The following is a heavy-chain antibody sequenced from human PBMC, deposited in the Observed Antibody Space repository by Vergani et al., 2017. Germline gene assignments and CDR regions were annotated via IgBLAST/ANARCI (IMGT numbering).Heavy chain of an antibody. CDR3: ASNHVNLRFFGNWFDP. D-gene: IGHD3-3*01. CDR1: GGTFSSYA. V-gene: IGHV1-69*01. Sequence: QVQLVQSGAEVKKPGSSVKVSCKASGGTFSSYAISWVRQAPGQGLEWMGGIIPIFGTANYAQKFQGRVTITADESTGTAYMELSSLRSEDTAVYYCASNHVNLRFFGNWFDPWGQGTLVTVSS. J-gene: IGHJ5*02. CDR2: IIPIFGTA.